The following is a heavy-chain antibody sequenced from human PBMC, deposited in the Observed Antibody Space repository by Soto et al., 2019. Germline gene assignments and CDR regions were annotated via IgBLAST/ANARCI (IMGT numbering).Heavy chain of an antibody. CDR3: ARDRGGYSYGSSSNWFDP. Sequence: QVQLVQSGAEVKKPGASVKVSCKASGYTFTSYYMHWVRQAPGQGLEWMGIINPSGGSTSYAQKFQGRVTMTRDTSTSTVYMELSSLSSEDTAVYYCARDRGGYSYGSSSNWFDPWGQGTLVTVSS. V-gene: IGHV1-46*03. CDR1: GYTFTSYY. D-gene: IGHD5-18*01. CDR2: INPSGGST. J-gene: IGHJ5*02.